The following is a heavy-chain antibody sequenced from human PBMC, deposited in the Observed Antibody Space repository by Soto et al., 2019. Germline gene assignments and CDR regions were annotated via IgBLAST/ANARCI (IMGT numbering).Heavy chain of an antibody. D-gene: IGHD3-10*01. V-gene: IGHV1-3*01. Sequence: QVQLVQSGAEVKKPGASVKVSCKASGYTFTSYAMHWVRQAPGQRLEWMGWINAGNGNTKYSQKFQGRVTITRDTSANTAYMELSSLRSEDTAVYYCAREKDGSGAFDSWGQGTLVTVSS. CDR1: GYTFTSYA. CDR3: AREKDGSGAFDS. CDR2: INAGNGNT. J-gene: IGHJ4*02.